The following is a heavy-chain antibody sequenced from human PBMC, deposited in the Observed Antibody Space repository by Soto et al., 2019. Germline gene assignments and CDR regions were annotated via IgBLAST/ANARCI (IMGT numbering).Heavy chain of an antibody. V-gene: IGHV4-39*01. CDR1: GTSVSSSTYY. Sequence: SETLSLTCTVSGTSVSSSTYYWGWIRQPPGKGLEWIGSIYYTGSTYYNPSLKSRVTMSVDTSKNQFSLKLTSVAAADTAVYYCARQLASMVRGYGYWGQGTLVTVSS. J-gene: IGHJ4*02. D-gene: IGHD3-10*01. CDR2: IYYTGST. CDR3: ARQLASMVRGYGY.